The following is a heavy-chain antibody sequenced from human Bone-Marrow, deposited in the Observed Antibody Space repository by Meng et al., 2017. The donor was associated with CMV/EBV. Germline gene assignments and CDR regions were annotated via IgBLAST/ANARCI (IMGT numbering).Heavy chain of an antibody. CDR3: ARAHCSSTSCLIDY. J-gene: IGHJ4*02. V-gene: IGHV1-2*02. Sequence: QVWRGRSGAEVKRPGASVKVSCKASRYTFTGYYMHWVRQAPGQGLEWMGWINPNSGGTNYAQKFQGRVTMTRDTSISTAYMKLSRLRSDDTAVYYCARAHCSSTSCLIDYWGQGTLVTVSS. CDR2: INPNSGGT. D-gene: IGHD2-2*01. CDR1: RYTFTGYY.